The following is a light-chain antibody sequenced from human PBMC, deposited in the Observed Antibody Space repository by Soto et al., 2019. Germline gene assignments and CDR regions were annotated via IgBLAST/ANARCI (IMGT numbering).Light chain of an antibody. Sequence: DIQMTQSPSTLSASVGDRVTITCRAGQSTSSWLAWYQQKPGKAPKLLIYKTSTLESGVPSRFSGSGGGTEFTLTIGCLQPDDFATYYCQQYSSYSYTFGQGTKLEIK. CDR2: KTS. CDR3: QQYSSYSYT. CDR1: QSTSSW. V-gene: IGKV1-5*03. J-gene: IGKJ2*01.